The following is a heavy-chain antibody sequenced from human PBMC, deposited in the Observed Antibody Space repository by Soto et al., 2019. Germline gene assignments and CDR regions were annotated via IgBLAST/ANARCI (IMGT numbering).Heavy chain of an antibody. D-gene: IGHD2-2*01. Sequence: GESLKISCKGSGYSFTSYWIGWVRQMPGKGLEWMGIIYPGDSDTRYSPSLQGQVTISADTSITTAYLQWSGLRASDTAMYFCARHLVGSTRGNFDYWGQGTLVTVSS. J-gene: IGHJ4*01. V-gene: IGHV5-51*01. CDR1: GYSFTSYW. CDR2: IYPGDSDT. CDR3: ARHLVGSTRGNFDY.